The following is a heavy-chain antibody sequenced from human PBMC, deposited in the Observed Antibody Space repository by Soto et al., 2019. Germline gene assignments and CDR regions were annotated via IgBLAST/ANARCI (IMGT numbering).Heavy chain of an antibody. CDR3: ARVGASYYHPHGMDV. J-gene: IGHJ6*02. D-gene: IGHD3-10*01. CDR1: GGSISSYY. CDR2: IYYSGST. V-gene: IGHV4-59*01. Sequence: SETLSLTCTVSGGSISSYYWSWIRQPPGKGLEWIGYIYYSGSTNYNPSLKSRVTISVDTSKNQFSLKLSSVTAADTAVYYCARVGASYYHPHGMDVWGQGTTVTVSS.